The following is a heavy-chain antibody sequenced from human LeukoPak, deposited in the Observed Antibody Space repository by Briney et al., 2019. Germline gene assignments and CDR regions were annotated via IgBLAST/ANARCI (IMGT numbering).Heavy chain of an antibody. Sequence: ASVKVSCKASGYTFTSYGISWVRQAPGQGLEWMGLISAYNGNTNYAQKLQGRVTMTTDTSTSTAYMELRSLRSDDTAVYYCARDLGYCSSTSCWGEYIQHWGQGTLVTVSS. CDR3: ARDLGYCSSTSCWGEYIQH. CDR1: GYTFTSYG. V-gene: IGHV1-18*01. CDR2: ISAYNGNT. D-gene: IGHD2-2*01. J-gene: IGHJ1*01.